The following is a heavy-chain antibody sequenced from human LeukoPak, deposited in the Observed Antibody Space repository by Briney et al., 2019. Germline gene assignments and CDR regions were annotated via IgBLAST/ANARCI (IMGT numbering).Heavy chain of an antibody. CDR2: IYWDGDK. D-gene: IGHD3-22*01. CDR1: GFSLSTSGVG. V-gene: IGHV2-5*02. CDR3: AHLSSGYLTGAFDI. Sequence: SGPTLVKPTQTLTLTCTFSGFSLSTSGVGVGWIRQPPGKALEWLALIYWDGDKRYSPSLKNRFTITKDTSKNQVVLTMTNMDPVDTATYYCAHLSSGYLTGAFDIWGQGTMVTVSS. J-gene: IGHJ3*02.